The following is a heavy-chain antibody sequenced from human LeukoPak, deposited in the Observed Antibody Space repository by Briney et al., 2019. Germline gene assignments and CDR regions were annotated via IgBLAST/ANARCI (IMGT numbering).Heavy chain of an antibody. CDR3: ARDPWFYSDSSGYFQA. CDR1: GDSISSGDYY. J-gene: IGHJ4*02. CDR2: ISSSGST. D-gene: IGHD3-22*01. V-gene: IGHV4-61*02. Sequence: PSETLSLTCTVSGDSISSGDYYWSWIRQPAGKGLEWIGRISSSGSTNYNPSLKTRVTISVDTSKNQFSLKLSSVTAADTAVYYCARDPWFYSDSSGYFQAWGQGTLVTVSS.